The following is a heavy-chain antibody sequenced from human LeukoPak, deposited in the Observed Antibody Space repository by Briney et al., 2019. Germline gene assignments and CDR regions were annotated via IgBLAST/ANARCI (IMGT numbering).Heavy chain of an antibody. Sequence: SETLSLTCAVYGGSFSGYYWSWIRQPPGKGLGWIGEINHSGSTNYNPSLKSRVTISVDTSKNQFSLKLSSVTAADTAVYYCASNSLGYGYGWYWGQGTLVTVSS. CDR3: ASNSLGYGYGWY. CDR1: GGSFSGYY. D-gene: IGHD5-18*01. J-gene: IGHJ4*02. CDR2: INHSGST. V-gene: IGHV4-34*01.